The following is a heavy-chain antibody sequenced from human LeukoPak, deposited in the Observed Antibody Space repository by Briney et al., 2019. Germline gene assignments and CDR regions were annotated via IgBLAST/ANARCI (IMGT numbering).Heavy chain of an antibody. D-gene: IGHD2-15*01. CDR2: VDPSSGGR. J-gene: IGHJ5*02. V-gene: IGHV1-2*02. CDR3: ARGGCSGGSCYSSWFDP. CDR1: GYSFYDVY. Sequence: ASVTVSCKPSGYSFYDVYIHWVRKAPGQGLEWMGWVDPSSGGRNYAQKFQGRVTMTRDTPSSTAYMVLSSLTSDDTAVYYCARGGCSGGSCYSSWFDPWGQGTLVSVSS.